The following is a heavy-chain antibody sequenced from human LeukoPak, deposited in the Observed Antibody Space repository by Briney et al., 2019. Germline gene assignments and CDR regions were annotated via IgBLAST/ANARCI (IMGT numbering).Heavy chain of an antibody. CDR1: GSTFSSYE. J-gene: IGHJ4*02. D-gene: IGHD3-22*01. CDR3: AIPTYYYDSSGQGY. CDR2: ITSSGSTI. V-gene: IGHV3-48*03. Sequence: PGGSLRLSCAASGSTFSSYEMNWVRQAPGKGLEWVSYITSSGSTIYYADSVKGRFTISRDNAKNSLYLQMNSLRAEDTAVYYCAIPTYYYDSSGQGYWGQGTLVTVSS.